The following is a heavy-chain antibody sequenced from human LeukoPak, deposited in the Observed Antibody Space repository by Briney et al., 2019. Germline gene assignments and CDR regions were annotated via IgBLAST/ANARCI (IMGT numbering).Heavy chain of an antibody. J-gene: IGHJ4*02. D-gene: IGHD6-19*01. CDR1: GGSISTYY. V-gene: IGHV4-59*08. CDR2: IYYSGST. Sequence: PSETLSLTCTIPGGSISTYYWSWIRQPPGKGLEWIGYIYYSGSTNYSPSLMSRLTISVDTSKNQFSLKLSSMTAADTAVYYCARLIAVAGTYRGHFDYWGQGALVTVSS. CDR3: ARLIAVAGTYRGHFDY.